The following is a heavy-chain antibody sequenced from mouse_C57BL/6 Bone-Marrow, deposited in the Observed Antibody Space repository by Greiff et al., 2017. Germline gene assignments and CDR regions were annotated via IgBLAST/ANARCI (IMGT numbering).Heavy chain of an antibody. CDR3: ARALRSWFAY. D-gene: IGHD1-1*01. CDR2: IDPEDGET. Sequence: EVQLQQSGAELVKPGASVKLSCTASGFNIKDYYMHGVKQRTEQGLEWIGRIDPEDGETKYAPKLQGKATIRADTSSNTAYLQLSCLTSEYTAVYYCARALRSWFAYWGQGTLVTVSA. J-gene: IGHJ3*01. V-gene: IGHV14-2*01. CDR1: GFNIKDYY.